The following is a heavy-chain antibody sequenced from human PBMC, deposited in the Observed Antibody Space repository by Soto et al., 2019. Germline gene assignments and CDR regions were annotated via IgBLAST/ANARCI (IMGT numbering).Heavy chain of an antibody. Sequence: QVQLVQSGAEVKKPGSSVKVSCKASGGTFSSYAISWVRQAPGQGLEWMGGIIPIFGTANYAQKLQRRVTITADDTTSTAYMELSSLRSEDTAVYYCARVTVDTAMVTRYYYYYGMDVWGQGTTVTVSS. CDR2: IIPIFGTA. J-gene: IGHJ6*02. CDR1: GGTFSSYA. V-gene: IGHV1-69*12. CDR3: ARVTVDTAMVTRYYYYYGMDV. D-gene: IGHD5-18*01.